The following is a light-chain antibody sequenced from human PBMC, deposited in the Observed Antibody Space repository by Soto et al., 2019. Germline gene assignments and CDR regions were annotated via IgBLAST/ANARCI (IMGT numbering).Light chain of an antibody. J-gene: IGLJ2*01. V-gene: IGLV1-47*01. Sequence: QPVLTQPASASGTPGQRVTISCSGSSSNFGSNYVYWYQQLPGTAPKLLIYRDNQRPSGVPDRFSGSKSGTSASLAISGLRSEDEADYYCAAWDDSLSGNVVFGGGTKLTVL. CDR1: SSNFGSNY. CDR2: RDN. CDR3: AAWDDSLSGNVV.